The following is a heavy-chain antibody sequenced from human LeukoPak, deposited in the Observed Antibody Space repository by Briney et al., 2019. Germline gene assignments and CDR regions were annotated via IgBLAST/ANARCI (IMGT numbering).Heavy chain of an antibody. J-gene: IGHJ4*02. CDR2: IKQDGSEK. Sequence: GGSLRLSCAASGFTFSSYWMSWVRQAPGKGLEWVANIKQDGSEKYYVDSVKGQFTISGDNAKNSLYLQMNSLRAEDTAVYYCARGVMDSYGLHFDYWGQGTLVTVSS. D-gene: IGHD5-18*01. V-gene: IGHV3-7*01. CDR3: ARGVMDSYGLHFDY. CDR1: GFTFSSYW.